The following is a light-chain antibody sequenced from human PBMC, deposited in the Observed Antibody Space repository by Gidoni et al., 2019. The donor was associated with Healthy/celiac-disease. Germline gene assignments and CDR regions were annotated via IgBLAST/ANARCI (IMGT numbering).Light chain of an antibody. CDR1: VLAKKY. CDR3: YSAADNKRV. V-gene: IGLV3-27*01. CDR2: KDS. Sequence: SYELTQPSSVSVSPGQTARITCSGDVLAKKYARWFQQTPGQAPVLVIYKDSERPSGIPERFSGSSSGTTGTLTISGAQVEDEADYYCYSAADNKRVFGGGTKLTVL. J-gene: IGLJ2*01.